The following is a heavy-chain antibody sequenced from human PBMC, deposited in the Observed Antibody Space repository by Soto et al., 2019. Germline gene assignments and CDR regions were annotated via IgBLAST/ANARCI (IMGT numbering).Heavy chain of an antibody. CDR2: INRSGST. Sequence: PSETLSLTCAVYGGSFSGYYWSWIRQPPGKGLEWIGEINRSGSTNYNPSLKSRVTISVDTSKNQFSLKLSSVTAADTAVYYCGRLEGLATISYYFDYWGQGALVTVSS. V-gene: IGHV4-34*01. CDR1: GGSFSGYY. D-gene: IGHD3-9*01. J-gene: IGHJ4*02. CDR3: GRLEGLATISYYFDY.